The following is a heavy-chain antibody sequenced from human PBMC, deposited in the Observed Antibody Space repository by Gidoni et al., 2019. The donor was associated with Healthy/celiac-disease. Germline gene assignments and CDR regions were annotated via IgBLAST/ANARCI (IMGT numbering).Heavy chain of an antibody. CDR1: GFTFSSYS. V-gene: IGHV3-21*01. CDR3: ARDHFDYGDYYYYGMDV. D-gene: IGHD3-16*01. CDR2: ISSSSSYI. J-gene: IGHJ6*02. Sequence: EVQLVESGGGLVKPGGSLRLSCAASGFTFSSYSMNWVRQAPGKGLEWVSSISSSSSYIYYADSVKGRFTISRDNAKNSLYLQMNSLRAEDTAVYYCARDHFDYGDYYYYGMDVWGQGTTVTVSS.